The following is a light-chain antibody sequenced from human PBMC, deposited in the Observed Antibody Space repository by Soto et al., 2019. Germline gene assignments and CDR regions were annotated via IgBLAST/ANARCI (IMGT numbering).Light chain of an antibody. V-gene: IGKV1-5*01. CDR3: QEYSSYST. CDR2: DAS. Sequence: DLQMTQSPSTLSASVGDRVTITCRASQSISSWLAWYQQKPGKAPKLLIYDASSLESGVPLRFSGSGSGTDFTITISSVQPDAFATYYGQEYSSYSTFGGGTKVEIK. J-gene: IGKJ4*01. CDR1: QSISSW.